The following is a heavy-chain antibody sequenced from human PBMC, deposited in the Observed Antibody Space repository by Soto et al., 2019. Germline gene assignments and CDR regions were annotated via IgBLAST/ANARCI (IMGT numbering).Heavy chain of an antibody. CDR3: ASSQKGYNWNYFDH. Sequence: LSLTCAVSGGSISGSYYYWGWLRQSPGRGPEWIGSVFYTGFSSYNPSLESRVSVSVDTSKNQFSLKVSAVTAADTAVYYCASSQKGYNWNYFDHWGQGALVTVSS. CDR2: VFYTGFS. D-gene: IGHD1-20*01. V-gene: IGHV4-39*01. CDR1: GGSISGSYYY. J-gene: IGHJ4*02.